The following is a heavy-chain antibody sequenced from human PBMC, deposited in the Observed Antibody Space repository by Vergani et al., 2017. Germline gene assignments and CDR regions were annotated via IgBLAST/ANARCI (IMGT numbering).Heavy chain of an antibody. CDR2: ISSSSSYI. D-gene: IGHD3-10*01. Sequence: EVQLVESGGGLVKPGGSLRLSCAASGFTLSSYRMNWVRQAPGKGLECVSSISSSSSYIYYPDSVKGRFSISRDNAKNSLYLQMNSLRAEDTAVYYCAGGGSMVRGVMNWFDPWGQGTLVTVSS. CDR3: AGGGSMVRGVMNWFDP. V-gene: IGHV3-21*01. J-gene: IGHJ5*02. CDR1: GFTLSSYR.